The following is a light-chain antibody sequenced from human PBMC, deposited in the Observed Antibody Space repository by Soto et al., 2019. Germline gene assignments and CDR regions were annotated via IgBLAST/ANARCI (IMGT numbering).Light chain of an antibody. CDR2: DVN. CDR3: TSWTTSTTML. Sequence: QSALTQPASVSGSPGQSITISCTGTSSDIGAYNFVSWYQQHPGKAPKLMLYDVNIRPSGVSNRFSGSKSGNTASLTLSGLQAEDEADYYCTSWTTSTTMLFGGGTKVTVL. CDR1: SSDIGAYNF. V-gene: IGLV2-14*03. J-gene: IGLJ2*01.